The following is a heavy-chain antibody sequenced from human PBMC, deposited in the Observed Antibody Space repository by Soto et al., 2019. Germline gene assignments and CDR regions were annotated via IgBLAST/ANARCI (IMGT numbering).Heavy chain of an antibody. V-gene: IGHV4-31*03. CDR2: IYYSGST. CDR3: ARARRNSDFWSGYYIGGYFDY. D-gene: IGHD3-3*01. CDR1: GGSISSGGYY. Sequence: TSETLSLTCTVSGGSISSGGYYWSWIRQHPGNGLEWIGYIYYSGSTYYNPSLKSRVTISVDTSKNQFSLKLSSVTAADTAVYYCARARRNSDFWSGYYIGGYFDYWGEGTLVTVSS. J-gene: IGHJ4*02.